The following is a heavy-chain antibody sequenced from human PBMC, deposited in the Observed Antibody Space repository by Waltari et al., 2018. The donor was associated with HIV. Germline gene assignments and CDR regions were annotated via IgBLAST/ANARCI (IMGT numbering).Heavy chain of an antibody. Sequence: EVQLVESGGGLVQPGGSLRLSCVDSGFYFGTFWMSWVRQAPGKGLEWLANIKQDGSEKYYVDSVKGRFTISRDNAKNSLYLQMNSLRAEDTAVYYCASPSIRAGMDVWGQGTTVTISS. D-gene: IGHD2-2*02. CDR2: IKQDGSEK. CDR1: GFYFGTFW. CDR3: ASPSIRAGMDV. V-gene: IGHV3-7*01. J-gene: IGHJ6*02.